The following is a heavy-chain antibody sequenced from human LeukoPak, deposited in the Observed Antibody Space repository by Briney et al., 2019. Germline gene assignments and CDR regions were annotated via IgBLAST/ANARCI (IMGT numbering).Heavy chain of an antibody. CDR1: GGTFSSYA. V-gene: IGHV1-69*13. CDR2: IIPTFGTA. Sequence: GASVKVSCKASGGTFSSYATSWVRQAPGQGLEWMGGIIPTFGTANYAQKFQGRVTITADESTSTAYMELSSLRSEDTAVYYCAIIPAAMPRYYYYGMDVWGKGTTVTVSS. D-gene: IGHD2-2*01. J-gene: IGHJ6*04. CDR3: AIIPAAMPRYYYYGMDV.